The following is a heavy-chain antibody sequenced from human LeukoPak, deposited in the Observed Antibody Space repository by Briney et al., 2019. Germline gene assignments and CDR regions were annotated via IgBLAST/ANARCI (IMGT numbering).Heavy chain of an antibody. V-gene: IGHV3-30-3*01. J-gene: IGHJ4*02. CDR1: GFTFSGYA. CDR2: ISYDGSNK. CDR3: AREAQDE. D-gene: IGHD5-24*01. Sequence: GGSLRLSCAASGFTFSGYAMHWVRQAPGKGLEWVAVISYDGSNKYYADSVKGRFTISRDNSKNTLYLQMNSLRAEDTAVYYCAREAQDEWGQGTLVTVSS.